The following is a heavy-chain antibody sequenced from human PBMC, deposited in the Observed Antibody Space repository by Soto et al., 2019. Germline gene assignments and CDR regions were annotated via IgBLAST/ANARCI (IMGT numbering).Heavy chain of an antibody. CDR1: GLSFSICA. D-gene: IGHD2-15*01. V-gene: IGHV3-23*01. Sequence: GCSMKLASASCGLSFSICAVSVSLQATEKGVEWVSTFSSGGGGTYYADSVKGRFTISRDNSKNTLALQMNSLRAEDTAVYYCTNANRYCSGANCFTFAYWGLGTLVTVTS. CDR3: TNANRYCSGANCFTFAY. CDR2: FSSGGGGT. J-gene: IGHJ4*02.